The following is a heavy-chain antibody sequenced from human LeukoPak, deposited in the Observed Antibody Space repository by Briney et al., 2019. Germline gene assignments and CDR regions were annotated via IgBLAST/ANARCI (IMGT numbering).Heavy chain of an antibody. CDR3: ARGAETNRDYGDYGDDY. CDR2: ISSSGSTI. V-gene: IGHV3-48*03. J-gene: IGHJ4*02. Sequence: QPGGSLRLSCAASGFTFNSYEMNWVRQAPGRGLEWVSYISSSGSTIFYADSVKGRFTISRDNAKNSLYLQMNSLRAEDTAVYYCARGAETNRDYGDYGDDYWGQGTLVTVSS. CDR1: GFTFNSYE. D-gene: IGHD4-17*01.